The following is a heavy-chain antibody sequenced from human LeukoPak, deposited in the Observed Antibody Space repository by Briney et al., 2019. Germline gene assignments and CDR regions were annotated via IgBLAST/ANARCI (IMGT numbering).Heavy chain of an antibody. CDR2: INTNSGDA. V-gene: IGHV1-2*02. D-gene: IGHD2-15*01. Sequence: GASGKVSRKASGHTFTGCYMHWVRQAPGQRLGYMGGINTNSGDANHAQNVQGRVTLTRDTSISTAYMELSSLRSDDSALYYCAGEYCRGGTCRQGFDYWGQGTLVTVSS. CDR3: AGEYCRGGTCRQGFDY. J-gene: IGHJ4*02. CDR1: GHTFTGCY.